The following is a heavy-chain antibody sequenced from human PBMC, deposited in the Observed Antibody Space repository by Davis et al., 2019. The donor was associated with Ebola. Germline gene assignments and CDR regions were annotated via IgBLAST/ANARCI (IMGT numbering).Heavy chain of an antibody. CDR2: INHSGST. CDR3: ARRSNSPFDY. CDR1: GGSFSGYY. D-gene: IGHD6-6*01. V-gene: IGHV4-34*01. J-gene: IGHJ4*02. Sequence: MPSETLSLTCAVYGGSFSGYYWSWIRQPPGKGLEWIGEINHSGSTNYNPSLKSRVTISVDRSKKQFSLKLSSVTAADTAVYYCARRSNSPFDYWGQGTLVTVSS.